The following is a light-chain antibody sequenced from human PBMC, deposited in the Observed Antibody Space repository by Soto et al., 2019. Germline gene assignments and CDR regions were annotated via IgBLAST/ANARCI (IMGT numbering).Light chain of an antibody. V-gene: IGKV3-15*01. Sequence: EIVMTQSPATLSVSPGERATLSCRASHSVSSRLAWYQQKPGQAPRLLIYGASTRATGLPARFSGSGSGTEFTLTICSLRSEDFAVYYCQHYSNRPLTFGGGTKVEIK. CDR1: HSVSSR. CDR3: QHYSNRPLT. CDR2: GAS. J-gene: IGKJ4*01.